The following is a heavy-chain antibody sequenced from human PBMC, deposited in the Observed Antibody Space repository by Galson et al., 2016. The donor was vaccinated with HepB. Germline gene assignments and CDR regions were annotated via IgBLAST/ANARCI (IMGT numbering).Heavy chain of an antibody. CDR2: ISWNSGSI. J-gene: IGHJ4*02. D-gene: IGHD3-10*01. Sequence: FLRLSCAASGFTFSTYAMSWVRQAPGKGLEWVSGISWNSGSIGYADSVKGRFTISRDNAKNSLYLQMNSLRAEDTALYYCAKDMTTMVRGVMHYWGQGTLVTVSS. CDR3: AKDMTTMVRGVMHY. V-gene: IGHV3-9*01. CDR1: GFTFSTYA.